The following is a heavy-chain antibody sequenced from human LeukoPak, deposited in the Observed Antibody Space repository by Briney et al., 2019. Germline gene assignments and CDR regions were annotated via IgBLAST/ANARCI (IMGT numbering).Heavy chain of an antibody. D-gene: IGHD3-9*01. CDR1: GVTFNTFN. Sequence: GGSLRLSCAASGVTFNTFNMNWVRQAPGKGLEGGSSITSGGDYIYYADSVKGRFTTSRDNAKNSLSLQLNSLRVEDTAVYYCARGHYDVLAASYKWTPDYWGQGTLVTVSS. J-gene: IGHJ4*02. CDR2: ITSGGDYI. V-gene: IGHV3-21*01. CDR3: ARGHYDVLAASYKWTPDY.